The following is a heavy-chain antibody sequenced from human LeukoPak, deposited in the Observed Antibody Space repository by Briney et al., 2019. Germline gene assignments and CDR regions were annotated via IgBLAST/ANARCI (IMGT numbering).Heavy chain of an antibody. CDR3: ARDPGNFDY. D-gene: IGHD6-13*01. J-gene: IGHJ4*02. V-gene: IGHV3-48*02. CDR2: ISGSSSTI. CDR1: GFTFSSYS. Sequence: WGSLRLSCAASGFTFSSYSMNWVRQAPGKGLEWVSYISGSSSTIHYADSVKGRFTISRDNAKNSLHLQMNSLRDEDTAVYYCARDPGNFDYWGQGTLVTVSS.